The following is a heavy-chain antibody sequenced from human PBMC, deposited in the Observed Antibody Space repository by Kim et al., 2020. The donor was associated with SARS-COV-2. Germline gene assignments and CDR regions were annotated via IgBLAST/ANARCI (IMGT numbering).Heavy chain of an antibody. J-gene: IGHJ4*02. Sequence: NSNPPLTDQVTISEDTSKNQFSRKLSSVTAADTAVYYCARGYSSGWYNYWGQGTLVTVSS. CDR3: ARGYSSGWYNY. D-gene: IGHD6-19*01. V-gene: IGHV4-4*09.